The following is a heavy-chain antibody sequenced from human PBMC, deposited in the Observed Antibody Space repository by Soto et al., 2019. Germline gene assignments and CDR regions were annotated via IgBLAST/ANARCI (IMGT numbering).Heavy chain of an antibody. CDR2: INANSGGT. CDR3: AXDGGTAQYYYYYSGMDV. D-gene: IGHD2-21*02. V-gene: IGHV1-2*04. CDR1: GYTFTGYY. Sequence: ASVEVSCKASGYTFTGYYMDWVRQAPGQGLEWMGWINANSGGTNYAQKFQGWVTMTRDTSISTAYMELSRLRSGDTAVYYCAXDGGTAQYYYYYSGMDVWGPGTTVTVSS. J-gene: IGHJ6*02.